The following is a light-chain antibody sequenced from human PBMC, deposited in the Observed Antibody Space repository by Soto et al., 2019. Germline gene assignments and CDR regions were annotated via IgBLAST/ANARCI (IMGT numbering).Light chain of an antibody. CDR1: SSDVGAYNY. Sequence: QSALTQPRSVSGSPGQAVTISLTGTSSDVGAYNYVSWYQHHPGKAPKLMIYDVSKRPSGVPDRFSGSKSGNTASLTISGLQAEDDADYYCCSYAGSYIFVFGGGTKLTV. CDR2: DVS. J-gene: IGLJ2*01. V-gene: IGLV2-11*01. CDR3: CSYAGSYIFV.